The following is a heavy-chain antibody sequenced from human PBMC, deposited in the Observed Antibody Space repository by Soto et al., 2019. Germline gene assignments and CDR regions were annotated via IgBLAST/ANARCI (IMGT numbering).Heavy chain of an antibody. V-gene: IGHV3-23*01. D-gene: IGHD3-3*01. CDR2: ISGSGGST. CDR1: GFTFSSYA. Sequence: GGSLRLSCAASGFTFSSYAMSWVRQAPGKGLEWVSAISGSGGSTYYADSVKGRFTISRDNSKNTLYLQMNSLRAEDTAVYYCAKHRGLRFLEWLLPLWGQGTLVTVSS. J-gene: IGHJ4*02. CDR3: AKHRGLRFLEWLLPL.